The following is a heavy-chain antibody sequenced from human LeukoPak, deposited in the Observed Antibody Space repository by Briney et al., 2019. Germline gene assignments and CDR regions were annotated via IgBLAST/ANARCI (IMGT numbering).Heavy chain of an antibody. J-gene: IGHJ4*02. D-gene: IGHD2-15*01. V-gene: IGHV1-24*01. CDR3: ATTPRYCSGGSCYYFDY. CDR2: FDPEDGET. CDR1: GYTLTELS. Sequence: ASVKVSCKVSGYTLTELSMHWVRQAPGKGLEWMGGFDPEDGETIYAQKFQGRVTMTEDTSTDTAYMELSSLRSEDTAAYYCATTPRYCSGGSCYYFDYWGQGTLVTVSS.